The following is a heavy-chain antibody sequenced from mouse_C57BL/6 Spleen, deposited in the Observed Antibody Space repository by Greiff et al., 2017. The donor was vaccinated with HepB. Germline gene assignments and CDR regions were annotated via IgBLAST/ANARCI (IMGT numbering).Heavy chain of an antibody. CDR3: ARDYYGSSYVRSFDV. CDR1: GYTFTSYW. Sequence: VQLQQSGAELVKPGASVKLSCKASGYTFTSYWMHWVKQRPGQGLEWIGMIHPNSGSTNYNEKFKSKATLTVDKSSSTAYMQLSSLTSEDSAVYYCARDYYGSSYVRSFDVWGTGTTVTVSS. V-gene: IGHV1-64*01. CDR2: IHPNSGST. J-gene: IGHJ1*03. D-gene: IGHD1-1*01.